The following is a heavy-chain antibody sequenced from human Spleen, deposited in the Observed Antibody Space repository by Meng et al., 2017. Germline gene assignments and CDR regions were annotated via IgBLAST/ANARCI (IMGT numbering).Heavy chain of an antibody. CDR2: ITPSPGIV. J-gene: IGHJ3*02. Sequence: SVKVSCKASGDIFSSYSISWVRRAPGQGLELMGRITPSPGIVNYVEKFQGRVTITADKSTSTAYMELSSLRSEDTAVYYCAREFSAVASDAFDIWGQGTMVTVSS. CDR1: GDIFSSYS. CDR3: AREFSAVASDAFDI. D-gene: IGHD6-19*01. V-gene: IGHV1-69*04.